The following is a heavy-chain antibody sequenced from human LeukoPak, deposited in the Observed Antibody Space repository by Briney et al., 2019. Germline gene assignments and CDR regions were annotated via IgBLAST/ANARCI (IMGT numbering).Heavy chain of an antibody. V-gene: IGHV3-33*06. CDR1: GFTFANYA. J-gene: IGHJ3*01. CDR2: IWHDGTKA. Sequence: GGSLTLSCVASGFTFANYAMNWVRQSPGKGLEWVAIIWHDGTKALYGDSVKGRFTVSRDNSKNKVYLQLNSLRAEDTAVYYCAKGGGRPLDDAFDFWGQGTMVIVSS. CDR3: AKGGGRPLDDAFDF. D-gene: IGHD1-1*01.